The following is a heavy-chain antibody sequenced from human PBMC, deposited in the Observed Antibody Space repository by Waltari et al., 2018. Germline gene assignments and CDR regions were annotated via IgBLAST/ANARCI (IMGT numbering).Heavy chain of an antibody. D-gene: IGHD3-3*01. CDR1: GFTFSSYG. Sequence: QVQLVESGGGVVQPGRSLRLSCAASGFTFSSYGMHWVRQAPGKGRGWVAVIWYDGSNKYYADSVKGRFTISRDNSKNTLYLQMNSLRAEDTAVYYCARGDFWSGYYIVFDYWGQGTLVTVSS. CDR3: ARGDFWSGYYIVFDY. V-gene: IGHV3-33*01. CDR2: IWYDGSNK. J-gene: IGHJ4*02.